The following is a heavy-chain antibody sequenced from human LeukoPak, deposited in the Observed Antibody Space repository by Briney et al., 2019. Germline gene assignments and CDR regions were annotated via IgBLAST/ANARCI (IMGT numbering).Heavy chain of an antibody. Sequence: ASVKVSCKASGYTFTSYDINWVRQATGQGLEWMGWMNPNSGNTGYAQKFQGRVTMTRNTSISTAYMELSSLRSEDTAVYYCATSFRWDMTSFDYWGQGTLVTVSS. J-gene: IGHJ4*02. D-gene: IGHD1-26*01. CDR1: GYTFTSYD. CDR3: ATSFRWDMTSFDY. CDR2: MNPNSGNT. V-gene: IGHV1-8*01.